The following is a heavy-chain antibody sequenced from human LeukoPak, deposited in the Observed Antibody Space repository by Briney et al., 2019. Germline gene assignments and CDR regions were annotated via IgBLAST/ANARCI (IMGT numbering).Heavy chain of an antibody. D-gene: IGHD6-6*01. CDR2: MNPNSVNT. V-gene: IGHV1-8*01. J-gene: IGHJ6*03. CDR1: GYTFTSYD. CDR3: ARGRRGAARPPGVYYYYYYMDV. Sequence: ASVKVSCKASGYTFTSYDINWVRQATGQGLEWMGWMNPNSVNTGYAQKFQGRVTMTRNTSISTAYMELSSLRSEDTAVYYCARGRRGAARPPGVYYYYYYMDVWGKGTTVTVSS.